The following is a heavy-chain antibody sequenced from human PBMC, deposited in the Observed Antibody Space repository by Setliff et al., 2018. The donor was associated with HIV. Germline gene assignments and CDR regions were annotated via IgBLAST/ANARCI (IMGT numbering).Heavy chain of an antibody. CDR1: GPSVSNTDYY. CDR3: ARPSFGIGGGSIFDS. V-gene: IGHV4-39*01. D-gene: IGHD3-3*01. CDR2: IHHSGST. Sequence: PSETLSLTCTVSGPSVSNTDYYWGWIRLPPGKGLEWIASIHHSGSTWYNPSLKSRVTISADMSKNQFSLKLFSVTAADTAVYYCARPSFGIGGGSIFDSWGQGPVFTVA. J-gene: IGHJ4*02.